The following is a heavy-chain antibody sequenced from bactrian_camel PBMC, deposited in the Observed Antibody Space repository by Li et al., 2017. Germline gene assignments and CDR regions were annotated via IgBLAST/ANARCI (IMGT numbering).Heavy chain of an antibody. J-gene: IGHJ4*01. CDR3: AADLGPMSCGSFYHFTDYLY. Sequence: QLVESGGGLVQPGGSLRLSCAASGYTFSSSWMYWVRQAPGKGLEWVSAISSGGGTTYYADSVKGRFTISRDNAKNTVYLQMNCLKPEDTAVYYCAADLGPMSCGSFYHFTDYLYGGQGTQVTVS. CDR2: ISSGGGTT. D-gene: IGHD7*01. V-gene: IGHV3S25*01. CDR1: GYTFSSSW.